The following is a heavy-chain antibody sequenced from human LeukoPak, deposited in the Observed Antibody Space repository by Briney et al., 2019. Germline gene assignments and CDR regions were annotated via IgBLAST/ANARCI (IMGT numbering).Heavy chain of an antibody. V-gene: IGHV4-39*01. CDR3: AIPLRDAFDI. J-gene: IGHJ3*02. Sequence: PSETLSLTCTVSGGSISSSSYYWGWIRQPPGKGLEWIGSIYYSGSTYYNPSLKSRVTISVDTSKNQFSLKLSSVTAADTAVYYCAIPLRDAFDIWGQGTMVTVSS. CDR1: GGSISSSSYY. D-gene: IGHD4-17*01. CDR2: IYYSGST.